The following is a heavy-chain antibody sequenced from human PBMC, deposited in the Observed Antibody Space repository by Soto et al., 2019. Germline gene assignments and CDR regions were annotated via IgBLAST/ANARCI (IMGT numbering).Heavy chain of an antibody. CDR3: ARRDRSGFSYWLDT. Sequence: KPSETLSLTCTVSGGSISDGYYWTWIRQHPGKGPEWIGSISASGSTSYNPSLKSRLTVSVDKSKNQFSLNLRSVTAADTAVYYCARRDRSGFSYWLDTWGQGTLVTVSS. D-gene: IGHD3-22*01. CDR2: ISASGST. J-gene: IGHJ5*02. V-gene: IGHV4-31*03. CDR1: GGSISDGYY.